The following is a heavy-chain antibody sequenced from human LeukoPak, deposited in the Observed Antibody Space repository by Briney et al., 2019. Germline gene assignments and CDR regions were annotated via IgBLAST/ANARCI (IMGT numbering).Heavy chain of an antibody. Sequence: GGSLRLSCAASGFTFSSYAMSWIRQPPGKGLEWLSSISPSSSTIYYADSVKGRFTISRDNGKTSLYLQMNSLRAEDTAVYYCAREVVGATTSWFDPWGQGTLVTVSS. CDR1: GFTFSSYA. J-gene: IGHJ5*02. V-gene: IGHV3-48*04. D-gene: IGHD1-26*01. CDR3: AREVVGATTSWFDP. CDR2: ISPSSSTI.